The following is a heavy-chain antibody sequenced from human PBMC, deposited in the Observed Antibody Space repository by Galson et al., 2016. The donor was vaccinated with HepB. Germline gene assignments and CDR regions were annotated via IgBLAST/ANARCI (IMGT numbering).Heavy chain of an antibody. J-gene: IGHJ4*02. D-gene: IGHD2-2*02. CDR3: ARGYCSVTSCYILDY. V-gene: IGHV4-4*07. CDR1: GGSVSGHH. CDR2: IYSSGTT. Sequence: SETLSLTCTVSGGSVSGHHWCWIRQPAGKGLEWIGRIYSSGTTNYNPSLESRVTMSVDTFKNQFSLNLNSVTAADTAVYYCARGYCSVTSCYILDYWGQGTLVTVSS.